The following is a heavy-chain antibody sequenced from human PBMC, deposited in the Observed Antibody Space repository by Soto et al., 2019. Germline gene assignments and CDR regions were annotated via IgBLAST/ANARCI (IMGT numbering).Heavy chain of an antibody. CDR3: ARDYLPVTRGGWYVEGDYYGMDV. CDR1: GFTFSDYY. Sequence: PGGSLRLSCAASGFTFSDYYMSWIRQAPGKGLEWVSYISSSGSTIYYADSVKGRFTISRDNAKNSLYLQMNSLRAEDTAVYYCARDYLPVTRGGWYVEGDYYGMDVWGQGTTVTVSS. D-gene: IGHD6-19*01. J-gene: IGHJ6*02. CDR2: ISSSGSTI. V-gene: IGHV3-11*01.